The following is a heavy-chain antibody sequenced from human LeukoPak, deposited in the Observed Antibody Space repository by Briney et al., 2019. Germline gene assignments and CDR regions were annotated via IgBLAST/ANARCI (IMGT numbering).Heavy chain of an antibody. CDR3: AREGSYYDGSGYRPGAFDI. CDR2: IWYDGSNK. V-gene: IGHV3-33*01. Sequence: GRSLRLSCAASGLTFSSYGMHWVRQAPGKGLEWVAVIWYDGSNKFYADSVKGRFTISRDNSQKTLYLQMNSLRAEDTAVYYCAREGSYYDGSGYRPGAFDIWGQGTMVTVSS. D-gene: IGHD3-22*01. J-gene: IGHJ3*02. CDR1: GLTFSSYG.